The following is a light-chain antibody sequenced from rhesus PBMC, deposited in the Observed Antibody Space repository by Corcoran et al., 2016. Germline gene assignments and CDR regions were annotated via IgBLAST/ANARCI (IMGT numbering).Light chain of an antibody. CDR1: QSVSSS. CDR3: LQYGNCPLT. J-gene: IGKJ4*01. V-gene: IGKV3-24*01. CDR2: GAS. Sequence: EIVMTQSPATLSLSPGERATLSCRASQSVSSSLAWYQQKPGQAPRLLIYGASNRATGIPDRVSGSGSGTDFTLAINSLEAEDVAVYYCLQYGNCPLTFGGGTKVELK.